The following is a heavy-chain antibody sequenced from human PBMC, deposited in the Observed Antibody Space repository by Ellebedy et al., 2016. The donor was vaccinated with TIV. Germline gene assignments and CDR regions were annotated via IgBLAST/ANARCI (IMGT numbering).Heavy chain of an antibody. Sequence: MPSETLSLTCTVSGGSISGYYWSWIRQPPGKGLEWIGEITHSGSTNYNPSLKGRVTISVDTSKNQFSLNLSSVTAADTAVYYCARGLARDYWGQGTLVTVSS. CDR3: ARGLARDY. CDR1: GGSISGYY. CDR2: ITHSGST. J-gene: IGHJ4*02. V-gene: IGHV4-34*01.